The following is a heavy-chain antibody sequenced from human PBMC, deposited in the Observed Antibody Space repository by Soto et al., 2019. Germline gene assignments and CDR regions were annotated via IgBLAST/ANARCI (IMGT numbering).Heavy chain of an antibody. CDR3: ARWMVRGVIKGPIDY. CDR2: INHSGST. CDR1: GGSFSGYY. Sequence: SETLSLTCAVYGGSFSGYYWSWIRQPPGKGLEWIGEINHSGSTNYNPSLKSRVTISVDTSKNQFSLKLSSVTAADTAVYYCARWMVRGVIKGPIDYWGQGTLVTVSS. V-gene: IGHV4-34*01. J-gene: IGHJ4*02. D-gene: IGHD3-10*01.